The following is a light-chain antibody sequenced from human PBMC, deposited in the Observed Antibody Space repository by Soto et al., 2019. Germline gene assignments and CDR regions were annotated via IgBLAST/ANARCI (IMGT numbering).Light chain of an antibody. CDR1: QSVSRS. CDR3: QQRSNWPLFT. Sequence: EIVLTQSPATLSLSPGERATLSCRASQSVSRSLAWYQQTPGQAPRLLIYDASTRATGIPARFSGSGSGTDFTLTISSLEPEDFAVYYCQQRSNWPLFTFGPGTKVDVK. V-gene: IGKV3-11*01. CDR2: DAS. J-gene: IGKJ3*01.